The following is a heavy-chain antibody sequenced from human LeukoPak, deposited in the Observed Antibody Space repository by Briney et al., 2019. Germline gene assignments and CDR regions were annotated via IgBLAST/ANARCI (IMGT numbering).Heavy chain of an antibody. V-gene: IGHV3-23*01. Sequence: GGSLRLSCAASGFTFSSYAMSWVRQAPGKGLEWVSGISGSGNSTYYADSVKGRFTISRDNYKNTLYLQMNSLRAEDTAVYYCAKNADYGDYRNWFDPWGQGTLVTVSS. CDR1: GFTFSSYA. CDR3: AKNADYGDYRNWFDP. J-gene: IGHJ5*02. D-gene: IGHD4-17*01. CDR2: ISGSGNST.